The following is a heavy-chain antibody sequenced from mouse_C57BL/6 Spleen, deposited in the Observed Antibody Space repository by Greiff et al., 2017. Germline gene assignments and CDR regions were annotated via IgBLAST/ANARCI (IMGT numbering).Heavy chain of an antibody. CDR1: GYTFTSYW. CDR2: IYPGSGST. V-gene: IGHV1-55*01. J-gene: IGHJ4*01. CDR3: ARDYDYGDYYAMDY. D-gene: IGHD2-4*01. Sequence: VQLQQSGAELVKPGASVKMSCKASGYTFTSYWITWVKQRPGQGLEWIGDIYPGSGSTNYNEKFKGKATLTVDTSSSTAYLQLSSLTSEDSAVYYCARDYDYGDYYAMDYWGQGTSVTVSS.